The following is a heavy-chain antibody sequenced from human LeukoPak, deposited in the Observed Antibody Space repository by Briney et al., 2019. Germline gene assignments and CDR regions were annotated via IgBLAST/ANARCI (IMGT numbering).Heavy chain of an antibody. CDR1: GDSINNYY. J-gene: IGHJ3*02. CDR2: IYYSGST. Sequence: SETLSLTCTVSGDSINNYYWSWIRQPPGKGLEWIGYIYYSGSTNYNPSLKSRVTISVDTSKNQFSLKLSSVTAADTAVYYCARYRNEALFAFDIWGQGTMVTVSS. D-gene: IGHD1-14*01. CDR3: ARYRNEALFAFDI. V-gene: IGHV4-59*01.